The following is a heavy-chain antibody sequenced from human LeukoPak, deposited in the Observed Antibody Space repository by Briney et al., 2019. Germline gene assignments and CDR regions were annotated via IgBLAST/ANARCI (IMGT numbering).Heavy chain of an antibody. CDR3: ATCSGGSCSYRAFDI. D-gene: IGHD2-15*01. CDR1: GYTLTELS. CDR2: FDPEDGET. V-gene: IGHV1-24*01. Sequence: ASVKVSCKVSGYTLTELSMHWVRQAPGKGLEWIGGFDPEDGETIYAQKFQGRVTMTEDTSTDTAYMELSSLRSEDTAVYYCATCSGGSCSYRAFDIWGQGTMVTVSS. J-gene: IGHJ3*02.